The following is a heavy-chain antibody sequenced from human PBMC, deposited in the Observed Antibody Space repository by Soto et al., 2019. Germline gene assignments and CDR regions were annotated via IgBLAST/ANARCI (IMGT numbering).Heavy chain of an antibody. CDR3: ARGRNYDILTGYLLPDY. V-gene: IGHV1-69*06. D-gene: IGHD3-9*01. Sequence: SVKVSCKASGGTFSSYAISWVRQAPGQGLEWMGGIIPIFGTANYAQKFQGRVTITADKSTSTAYMELSSLRSEDTAVYYCARGRNYDILTGYLLPDYWGQGTLVPVSS. J-gene: IGHJ4*02. CDR2: IIPIFGTA. CDR1: GGTFSSYA.